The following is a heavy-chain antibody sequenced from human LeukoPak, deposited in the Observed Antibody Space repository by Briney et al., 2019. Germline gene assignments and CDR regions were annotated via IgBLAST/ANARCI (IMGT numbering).Heavy chain of an antibody. Sequence: ASVKVSCKASGGTFSSYAISWVRQAPGQGLEWMGRVIPILGIANYAQKFQGRVTITADKSTSTAYMELSSLRSEDTAVYYCASVYGSGGPWGQGTLVTVSS. CDR1: GGTFSSYA. V-gene: IGHV1-69*04. D-gene: IGHD3-10*01. CDR2: VIPILGIA. CDR3: ASVYGSGGP. J-gene: IGHJ4*02.